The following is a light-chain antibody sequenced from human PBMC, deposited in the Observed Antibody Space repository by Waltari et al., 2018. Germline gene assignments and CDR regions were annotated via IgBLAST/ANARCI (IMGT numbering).Light chain of an antibody. CDR2: GAS. Sequence: EIVLTQSPATLSVSPGERATLSFRASQTINSNLAWYHQQPGQAPRLLIYGASTRAIGIPTRFSGGVSETEFTLTITSLQSEDFAVYFCQQYHNWPPYTFGQGTKLDI. CDR1: QTINSN. V-gene: IGKV3-15*01. J-gene: IGKJ2*01. CDR3: QQYHNWPPYT.